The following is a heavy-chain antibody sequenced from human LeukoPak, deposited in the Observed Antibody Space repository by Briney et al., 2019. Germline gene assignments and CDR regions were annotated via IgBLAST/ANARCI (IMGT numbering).Heavy chain of an antibody. CDR3: ARPRSRTIFGVDEYYFDY. V-gene: IGHV1-69*13. CDR2: IIPIFGTA. D-gene: IGHD3-3*01. CDR1: GGTFSSYA. J-gene: IGHJ4*02. Sequence: ASVKVSCKASGGTFSSYAISWVRQAPGQGLEWMGGIIPIFGTANYAQKFQGRVTITADESTSTAYMELSSLRSEDTAVHYCARPRSRTIFGVDEYYFDYWGQGTLVTVSS.